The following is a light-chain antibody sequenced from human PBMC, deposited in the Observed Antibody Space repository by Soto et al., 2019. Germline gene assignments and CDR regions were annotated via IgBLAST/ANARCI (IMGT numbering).Light chain of an antibody. CDR2: DVT. CDR1: SSDVGGYNY. Sequence: QSALTQPPSASGSPGQSVTISCTGTSSDVGGYNYVSWFQHHPGKAPKLMIYDVTKRPPGVPDRFSGSKSGNTASLTVSGLQAEDEADYYCSSYAGTNYYVFGTGTQLTVL. V-gene: IGLV2-8*01. CDR3: SSYAGTNYYV. J-gene: IGLJ1*01.